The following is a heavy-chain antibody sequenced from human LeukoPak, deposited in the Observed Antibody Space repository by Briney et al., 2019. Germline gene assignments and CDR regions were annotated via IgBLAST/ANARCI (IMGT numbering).Heavy chain of an antibody. Sequence: ASVKVSCKASENTFTNYYMHWVRQAPGQGLEWLGLINPNGGRTAYAQNFQGRVTMTRDTSTTTLYLELSSLRSEDTAVYYCARASFGGIRSFQHWGQGTLVTVSS. CDR1: ENTFTNYY. CDR2: INPNGGRT. D-gene: IGHD4-23*01. V-gene: IGHV1-46*01. CDR3: ARASFGGIRSFQH. J-gene: IGHJ1*01.